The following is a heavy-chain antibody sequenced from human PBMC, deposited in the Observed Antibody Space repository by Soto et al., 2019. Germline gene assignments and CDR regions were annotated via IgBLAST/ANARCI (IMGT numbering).Heavy chain of an antibody. Sequence: GGSLRLSCAASGFTFSNAWMNWVRQAPGKGLEWVGRIKSKTEGGKTDYAAPVKGRFTISRDDSKNTLYLQMNSLRAEDTAVYYCATQPHYDFWSGYYSGPDLVVDYWGQGTLVTVSS. V-gene: IGHV3-15*07. J-gene: IGHJ4*02. CDR1: GFTFSNAW. D-gene: IGHD3-3*01. CDR2: IKSKTEGGKT. CDR3: ATQPHYDFWSGYYSGPDLVVDY.